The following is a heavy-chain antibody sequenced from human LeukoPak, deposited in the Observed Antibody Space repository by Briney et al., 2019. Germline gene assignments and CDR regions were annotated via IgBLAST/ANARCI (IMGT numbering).Heavy chain of an antibody. Sequence: GASVKVSCKASGYTFTGYYMHWVRQAPGQGLEWMGWINPNSGGTNYAQEFQGRVTMTRDTSISTAYMELSRLRSDDTAVYYCARDMPVGGTYYYYYMDVWGKGTTVTVSS. J-gene: IGHJ6*03. CDR1: GYTFTGYY. CDR3: ARDMPVGGTYYYYYMDV. CDR2: INPNSGGT. V-gene: IGHV1-2*02. D-gene: IGHD4-23*01.